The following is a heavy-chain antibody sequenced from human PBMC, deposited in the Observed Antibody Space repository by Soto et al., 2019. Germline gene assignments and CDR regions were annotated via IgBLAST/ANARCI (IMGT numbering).Heavy chain of an antibody. CDR3: ARDTGELPRVLDS. V-gene: IGHV4-59*01. CDR2: IYYSGTT. D-gene: IGHD1-26*01. Sequence: PSETLSLTCTVSGGSISSYYWSWIRQPPGKGLEWIGNIYYSGTTNYNPSLESRVTISVDTSKIYLSLKLRSVTAADTAVYYCARDTGELPRVLDSWGQGTLVTVSS. J-gene: IGHJ4*02. CDR1: GGSISSYY.